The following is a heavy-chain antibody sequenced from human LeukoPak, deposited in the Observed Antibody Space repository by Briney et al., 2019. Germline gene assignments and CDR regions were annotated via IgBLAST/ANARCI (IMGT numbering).Heavy chain of an antibody. CDR1: GGTFSTYA. D-gene: IGHD3-3*01. CDR2: IIPIFGTA. Sequence: SVKVSCKASGGTFSTYAISWLRQAPGQGLEWMGGIIPIFGTANYAQKFQGRVTITADESTSTAYMELSSLRSEDTAVCYCAGDFWSGYRNWFDPWGQGTLVTVSS. V-gene: IGHV1-69*13. J-gene: IGHJ5*02. CDR3: AGDFWSGYRNWFDP.